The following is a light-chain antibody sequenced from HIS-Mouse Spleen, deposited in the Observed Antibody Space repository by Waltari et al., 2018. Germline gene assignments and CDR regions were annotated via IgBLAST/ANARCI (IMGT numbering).Light chain of an antibody. CDR3: SSYTSSSTWV. CDR2: EVS. Sequence: QSSLTHPASLSGSPAQSITISCTGTRCDAGGYNYFTWYQQHPGKAPNLMIYEVSNRPSGVSNRFSGSKSGNTASLTISGLQAEDEADYYCSSYTSSSTWVFGGGTKLTVL. CDR1: RCDAGGYNY. J-gene: IGLJ3*02. V-gene: IGLV2-14*01.